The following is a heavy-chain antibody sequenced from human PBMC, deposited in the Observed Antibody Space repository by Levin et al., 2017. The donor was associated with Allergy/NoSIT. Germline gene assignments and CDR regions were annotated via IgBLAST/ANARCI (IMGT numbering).Heavy chain of an antibody. CDR3: AKDAIRGSDQPYYFDY. CDR2: IINSGVGT. V-gene: IGHV3-23*01. J-gene: IGHJ4*02. D-gene: IGHD6-19*01. Sequence: LSLTRAASGFTFNNYAMSWVRQAPGKGLEWVSAIINSGVGTYYADSVKGRFTISRDNSKNTMYLQMNSLRAEDTAVYFCAKDAIRGSDQPYYFDYWGQGTLVTASS. CDR1: GFTFNNYA.